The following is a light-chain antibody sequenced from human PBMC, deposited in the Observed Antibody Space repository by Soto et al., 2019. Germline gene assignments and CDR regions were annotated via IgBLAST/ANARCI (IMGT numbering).Light chain of an antibody. CDR3: SSYTSSSTPVV. CDR1: SSDVGGYNY. Sequence: QSALTQPASVSGSPGPSITISCTGTSSDVGGYNYVSWYQQHPGKAPKLMIYDVSNRPSGVSNRFSGSKSGNTASLTISGLQAEYEADYYCSSYTSSSTPVVFGGGTTLTVL. V-gene: IGLV2-14*03. CDR2: DVS. J-gene: IGLJ2*01.